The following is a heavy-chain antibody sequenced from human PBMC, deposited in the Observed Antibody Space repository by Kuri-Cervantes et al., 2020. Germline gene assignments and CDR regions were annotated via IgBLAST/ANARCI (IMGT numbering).Heavy chain of an antibody. V-gene: IGHV1-2*02. J-gene: IGHJ4*02. CDR1: GYTFTGYY. CDR3: ARLLTREMATIDY. D-gene: IGHD5-24*01. Sequence: ASVKVSCKASGYTFTGYYMHWVRQAPGQGLEWMGWVNPNSGGTNYAQKFQGRATMTRDTSISTAYMELSRLRSDDTAVYYCARLLTREMATIDYWGQGTLVTVSS. CDR2: VNPNSGGT.